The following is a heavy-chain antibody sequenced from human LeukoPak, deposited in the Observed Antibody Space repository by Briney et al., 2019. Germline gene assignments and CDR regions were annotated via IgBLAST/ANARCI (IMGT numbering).Heavy chain of an antibody. D-gene: IGHD2-2*01. J-gene: IGHJ6*03. Sequence: ASVKVSCKASGYTFTSYGISWVRQAPGQGLEWMGWISAYNGNTNYAQKLQGRVTMTTDTSTSTAYMELRSLRSDDTAVYYCARAQCSSAICYSYYYYNYMDVWGKGTTVTVSS. CDR2: ISAYNGNT. V-gene: IGHV1-18*01. CDR1: GYTFTSYG. CDR3: ARAQCSSAICYSYYYYNYMDV.